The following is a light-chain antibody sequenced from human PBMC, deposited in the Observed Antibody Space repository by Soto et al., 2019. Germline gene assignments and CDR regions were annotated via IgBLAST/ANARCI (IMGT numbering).Light chain of an antibody. V-gene: IGKV3-20*01. CDR1: QNVRSN. Sequence: EVGLTQCPPTLSLLQGVRATLSIRASQNVRSNLAWYQQKPGQAPSLLIYGAYSSAAGIPDRFSGSGSGTGFTLTIYGLEPGDFGLYYCQQYGSSHLTLGGWAKVDSK. CDR2: GAY. J-gene: IGKJ4*01. CDR3: QQYGSSHLT.